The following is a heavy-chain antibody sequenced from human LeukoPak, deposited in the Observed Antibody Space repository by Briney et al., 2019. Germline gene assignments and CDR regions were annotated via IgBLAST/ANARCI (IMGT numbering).Heavy chain of an antibody. CDR1: GLTFSSYA. D-gene: IGHD6-19*01. Sequence: GGSLRLSCAASGLTFSSYAMSWVRQAPGKGLEWVSSISSSGAKTYYADSVKGRFTISRDNSKNTLYLQMNSLRAEDTAVYYCAKGHGSGWTILAYWGQGTLVTVSS. V-gene: IGHV3-23*01. J-gene: IGHJ4*02. CDR2: ISSSGAKT. CDR3: AKGHGSGWTILAY.